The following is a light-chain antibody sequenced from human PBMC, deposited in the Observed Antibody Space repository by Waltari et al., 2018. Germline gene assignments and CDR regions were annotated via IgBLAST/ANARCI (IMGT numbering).Light chain of an antibody. CDR3: SAWDSSLSVVV. Sequence: QAGLTQPPSVSKGLRQTATLTCTGNSNNVGNQGAAWLQQHQGHPPKLLSYRNNSRPSGISERLSASRSGNTASLTITGLQPEDEADYYCSAWDSSLSVVVFGGGTKLTVL. CDR1: SNNVGNQG. J-gene: IGLJ2*01. CDR2: RNN. V-gene: IGLV10-54*01.